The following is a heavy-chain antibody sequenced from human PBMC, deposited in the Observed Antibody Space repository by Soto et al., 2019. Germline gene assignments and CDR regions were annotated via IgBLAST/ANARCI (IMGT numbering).Heavy chain of an antibody. D-gene: IGHD6-6*01. J-gene: IGHJ3*02. CDR1: GYTFTSYY. Sequence: ASVKVSFKASGYTFTSYYMHWVRQAPGQGLEWMGIINPSGGSTSYAQKFQGRVTMTRDTSTSTVYMELSSLRSEDTAVYYCARESSSGAFDIWGQGTMVTVSS. V-gene: IGHV1-46*03. CDR2: INPSGGST. CDR3: ARESSSGAFDI.